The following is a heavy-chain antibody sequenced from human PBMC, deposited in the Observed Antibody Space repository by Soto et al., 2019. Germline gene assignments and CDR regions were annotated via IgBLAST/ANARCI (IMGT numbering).Heavy chain of an antibody. D-gene: IGHD3-22*01. Sequence: EVQLLESGGGLVQPGGSLRLSCAASGFTFSSYAMSWVRQAPGKGLEWVSAISGSGGSTYYADSVKGRFTISRDNSKNTRYLQMNSLRAEDTAVYYCAKDFESIHDSSGYLPWDYWGQGTLVTVSS. CDR1: GFTFSSYA. V-gene: IGHV3-23*01. CDR2: ISGSGGST. CDR3: AKDFESIHDSSGYLPWDY. J-gene: IGHJ4*02.